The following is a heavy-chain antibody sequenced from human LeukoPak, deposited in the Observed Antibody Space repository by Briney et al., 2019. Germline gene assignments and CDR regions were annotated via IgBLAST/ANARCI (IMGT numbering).Heavy chain of an antibody. CDR1: GGTFSSYA. CDR2: IIPILGIA. D-gene: IGHD3-22*01. J-gene: IGHJ4*02. V-gene: IGHV1-69*04. Sequence: ASVKVSCKASGGTFSSYAISWVRQAPGQGLEWMGRIIPILGIANYAQKFQGRVTITADKSTSTAYMELSSLRSEDTAVYYCAIDRSAYYDSSGYNLDYWGQGTLVTVSS. CDR3: AIDRSAYYDSSGYNLDY.